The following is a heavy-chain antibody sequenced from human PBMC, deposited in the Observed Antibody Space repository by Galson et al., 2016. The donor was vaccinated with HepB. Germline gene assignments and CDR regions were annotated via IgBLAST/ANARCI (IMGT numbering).Heavy chain of an antibody. CDR2: ISYSGST. J-gene: IGHJ6*04. CDR3: ARDHCTGGVCYSSPWYYGMDV. D-gene: IGHD2-8*02. V-gene: IGHV4-31*03. Sequence: TLSLTCTVSGGSISSGYYYWSWIRQLPGKGLEWIGYISYSGSTDYNPSLQSRVTISADTSKNQLSLMLSSVTAADTAVYFCARDHCTGGVCYSSPWYYGMDVWGEGTRVTVSS. CDR1: GGSISSGYYY.